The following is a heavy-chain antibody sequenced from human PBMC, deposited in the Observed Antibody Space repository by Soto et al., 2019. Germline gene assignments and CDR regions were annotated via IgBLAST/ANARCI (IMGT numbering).Heavy chain of an antibody. CDR1: GGTFSSYA. J-gene: IGHJ5*02. CDR2: IIPIFGTA. Sequence: PVHVSCEASGGTFSSYAISSVRQAPGQGLEWMGGIIPIFGTANYAQKFQGRVTITADESTSTAYMELSSLRSEDTAVYYCARVPNWNDPWFDPWGQGTLVTVSS. CDR3: ARVPNWNDPWFDP. D-gene: IGHD1-1*01. V-gene: IGHV1-69*13.